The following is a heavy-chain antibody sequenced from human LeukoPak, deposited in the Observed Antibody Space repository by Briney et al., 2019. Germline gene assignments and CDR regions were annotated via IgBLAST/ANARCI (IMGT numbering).Heavy chain of an antibody. CDR3: ARSHPTVIREGHDY. Sequence: GSLRLSCVASGFTSSNYWSWIRQSPGKGLEWIGEINHSESANYNPPLKSRATISVDTSKNQFSLKLSSVTAADTAVYYCARSHPTVIREGHDYWGQGILVTVSS. CDR1: GFTSSNY. J-gene: IGHJ4*02. D-gene: IGHD4-17*01. V-gene: IGHV4-34*01. CDR2: INHSESA.